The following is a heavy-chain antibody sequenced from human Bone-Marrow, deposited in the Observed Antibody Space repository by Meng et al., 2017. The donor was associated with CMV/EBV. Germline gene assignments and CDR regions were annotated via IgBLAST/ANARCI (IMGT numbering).Heavy chain of an antibody. J-gene: IGHJ4*02. CDR3: ARVGYYDSSGNYTY. D-gene: IGHD3-22*01. CDR2: IYYNGST. Sequence: SDTLSLTCTGSGGSVSSVAYYWSWIRQPPGKGVEWFGYIYYNGSTNYNPSLKIRVTISVDTSKTKFSLKLTSVTAAATAVYYCARVGYYDSSGNYTYWGQGTLVTVSS. CDR1: GGSVSSVAYY. V-gene: IGHV4-61*08.